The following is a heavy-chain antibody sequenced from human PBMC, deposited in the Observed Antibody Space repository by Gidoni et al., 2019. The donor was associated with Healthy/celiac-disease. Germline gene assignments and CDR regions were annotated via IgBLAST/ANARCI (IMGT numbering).Heavy chain of an antibody. CDR3: ARGVFRPPVGY. Sequence: QVQLQESRPGLVKSAETLSLTCTASGGPISRYYGSWIRQPPGKGLEWLGYISYSGSTNYTPSLTSRVTISVDTSKNQFSLKLSAVTAAVTAVYSCARGVFRPPVGYWGHGPLVTVSS. V-gene: IGHV4-59*01. CDR2: ISYSGST. J-gene: IGHJ4*01. CDR1: GGPISRYY.